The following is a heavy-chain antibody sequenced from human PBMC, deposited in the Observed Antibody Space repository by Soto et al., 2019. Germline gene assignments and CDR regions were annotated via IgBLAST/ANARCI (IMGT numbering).Heavy chain of an antibody. CDR2: INHSGST. J-gene: IGHJ6*03. Sequence: QVQLQQWGAGLLKPSETLSLTCAVYGGSFSGYYWSWIRQPPGKGLEWIGEINHSGSTNYNPSLKSRVTISVDTSKNQFSLKLSSVTAADTAVYYCARRDLGYCSSTSCYAGHYYYYMDVWGKGTTVTVSS. D-gene: IGHD2-2*01. CDR1: GGSFSGYY. V-gene: IGHV4-34*01. CDR3: ARRDLGYCSSTSCYAGHYYYYMDV.